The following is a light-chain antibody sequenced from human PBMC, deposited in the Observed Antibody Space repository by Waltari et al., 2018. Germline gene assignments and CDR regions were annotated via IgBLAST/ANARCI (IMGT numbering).Light chain of an antibody. CDR2: DAS. CDR3: QHYTRYSIT. J-gene: IGKJ5*01. CDR1: QSLSSW. V-gene: IGKV1-5*01. Sequence: DIQMTQSPSTLSASIGDRVTITCRASQSLSSWLAWYHQSPGKAPKLLVYDASTLQSGVPSRFSGSGSGTEFTLTISGLQPEDFATYYCQHYTRYSITFGQGTRLEIK.